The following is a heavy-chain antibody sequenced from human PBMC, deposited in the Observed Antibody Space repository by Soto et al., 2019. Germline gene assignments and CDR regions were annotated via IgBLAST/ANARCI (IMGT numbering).Heavy chain of an antibody. J-gene: IGHJ4*02. CDR3: ARGLLPPSPIAVVAREPYYFDY. CDR2: INHSGST. D-gene: IGHD6-19*01. CDR1: GGSFSGYY. Sequence: SETLSLTCAVYGGSFSGYYWSWIRQPPGKGLEWIGEINHSGSTNYNPSLKSRVTISVDTSKNQFSLKLSSVTAADTAVYYCARGLLPPSPIAVVAREPYYFDYWGQGTLVTVSS. V-gene: IGHV4-34*01.